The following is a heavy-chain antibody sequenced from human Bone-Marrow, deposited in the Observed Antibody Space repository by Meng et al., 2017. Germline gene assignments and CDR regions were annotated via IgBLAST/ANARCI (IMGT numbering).Heavy chain of an antibody. Sequence: SVKVSCKASGGTFSSYAISWVRQAPGQGLEWMGGIIPIFGTANYAQKFQGRVTIITDESTSTAYMELISVRSEDTAVYYCASSRGVVVPAAMDVYFDYWGQGTLVTVSS. CDR3: ASSRGVVVPAAMDVYFDY. V-gene: IGHV1-69*05. J-gene: IGHJ4*02. CDR2: IIPIFGTA. D-gene: IGHD2-2*01. CDR1: GGTFSSYA.